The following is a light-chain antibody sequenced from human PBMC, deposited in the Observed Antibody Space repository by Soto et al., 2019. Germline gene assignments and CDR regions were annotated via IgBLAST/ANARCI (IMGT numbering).Light chain of an antibody. Sequence: EIVLTQAPGTLSLSPGERPTLSCRARQSVSSNYLAWYQQKPGQAPXLXXFGASSRATGIPDRFSGSGSGTDFTLTISRLEPEDFAVYYGQQYGSSPPITFGQGTRLEIK. CDR3: QQYGSSPPIT. CDR2: GAS. V-gene: IGKV3-20*01. J-gene: IGKJ5*01. CDR1: QSVSSNY.